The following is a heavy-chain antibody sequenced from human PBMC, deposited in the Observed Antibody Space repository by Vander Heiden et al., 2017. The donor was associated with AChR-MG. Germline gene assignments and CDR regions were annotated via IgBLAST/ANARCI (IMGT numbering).Heavy chain of an antibody. V-gene: IGHV4-39*01. CDR2: IYYSGST. J-gene: IGHJ4*02. Sequence: QLQLQESGPGLVKPSETLSLTCTVSGGSISSSSYYWGWIRQPPWKGLEWIGSIYYSGSTYYNPSLKSRVTISVDTSKNQFSLKLSSVTAADTAVYYCARQAGSGIHSLYDYWGQGTLVTVSS. CDR3: ARQAGSGIHSLYDY. CDR1: GGSISSSSYY. D-gene: IGHD1-26*01.